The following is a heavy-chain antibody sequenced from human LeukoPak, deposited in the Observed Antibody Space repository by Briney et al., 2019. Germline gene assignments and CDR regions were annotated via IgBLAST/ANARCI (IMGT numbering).Heavy chain of an antibody. CDR1: GFTFEDYA. D-gene: IGHD3-22*01. J-gene: IGHJ3*02. Sequence: QTGGSLRLSCAASGFTFEDYAMHWVRQAPGKGLEWVSGISWNSGSIGYADSVKGRFTISRDNAKNSLYLQMNSLRAEDTALYYCAKGYYYDSSGYSTDAFDIWGQGTMVTVSS. CDR3: AKGYYYDSSGYSTDAFDI. V-gene: IGHV3-9*01. CDR2: ISWNSGSI.